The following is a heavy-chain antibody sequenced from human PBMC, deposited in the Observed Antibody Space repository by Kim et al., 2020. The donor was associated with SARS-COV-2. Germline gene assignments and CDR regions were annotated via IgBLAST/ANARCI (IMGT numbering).Heavy chain of an antibody. CDR3: TRQGVAAAGEGNYYYYGMDV. J-gene: IGHJ6*02. Sequence: RFTISRDDSKNTAYLQMNSLKTEDTAVYYCTRQGVAAAGEGNYYYYGMDVWGQGTTVTVSS. V-gene: IGHV3-73*01. D-gene: IGHD6-13*01.